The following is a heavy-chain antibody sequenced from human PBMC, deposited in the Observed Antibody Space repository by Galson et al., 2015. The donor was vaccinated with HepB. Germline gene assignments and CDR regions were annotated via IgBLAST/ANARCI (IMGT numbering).Heavy chain of an antibody. CDR1: GDTDDNFA. J-gene: IGHJ4*02. D-gene: IGHD2-8*01. CDR2: IMFLFQTA. Sequence: SVKVSCKASGDTDDNFAISWVRQAPGQGLEWVGGIMFLFQTANYGQKFQGRFTITADESTTTSYMEVTSLRFDDTAVYYCAREGDGLYFDNWGQGTLVTVSS. CDR3: AREGDGLYFDN. V-gene: IGHV1-69*13.